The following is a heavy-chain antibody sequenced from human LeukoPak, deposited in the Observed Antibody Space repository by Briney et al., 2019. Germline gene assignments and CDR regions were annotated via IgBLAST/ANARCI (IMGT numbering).Heavy chain of an antibody. CDR2: ISGSGGST. D-gene: IGHD5-12*01. Sequence: GGSLRLSCAASGFTFSSYGLSWVRQAPGKGLEWVSGISGSGGSTYYADSVKGRFTISRDNSKNTLYLQMNSLRAEHTAVYYCAIGRGGYDYKLVDWGQGALVTVSS. CDR3: AIGRGGYDYKLVD. V-gene: IGHV3-23*01. J-gene: IGHJ1*01. CDR1: GFTFSSYG.